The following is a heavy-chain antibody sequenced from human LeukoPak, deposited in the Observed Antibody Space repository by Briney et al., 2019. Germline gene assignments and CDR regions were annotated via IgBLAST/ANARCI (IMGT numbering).Heavy chain of an antibody. D-gene: IGHD6-19*01. J-gene: IGHJ6*03. Sequence: SVKVSCKASGGTFSSYAISWVRQAPGRGLEWMGGIIPIFGTANYAQKFQGRVTITADESTSTAYMELSSLRSEDTAVYYCARAAIAVAGTGGYYYMDVWGKGTTVTVSS. CDR1: GGTFSSYA. V-gene: IGHV1-69*13. CDR3: ARAAIAVAGTGGYYYMDV. CDR2: IIPIFGTA.